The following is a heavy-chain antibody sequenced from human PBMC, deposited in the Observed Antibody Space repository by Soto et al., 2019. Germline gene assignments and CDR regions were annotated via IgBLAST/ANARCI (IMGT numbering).Heavy chain of an antibody. CDR2: ISAYNGNT. J-gene: IGHJ6*02. D-gene: IGHD3-22*01. CDR3: ARLLRWSTGYYYTMDV. CDR1: GYTFTSHG. Sequence: QVQLLQSGAEVKKPGASVKVSCKASGYTFTSHGITWVRQAPGLGLDWMGWISAYNGNTDYAQKLQGRVTMTTDTPTSTAYMELRGLESDDTAVYYCARLLRWSTGYYYTMDVWGQGTTVAVSS. V-gene: IGHV1-18*01.